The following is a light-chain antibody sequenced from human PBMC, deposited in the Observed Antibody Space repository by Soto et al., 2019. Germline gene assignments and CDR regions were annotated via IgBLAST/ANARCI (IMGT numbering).Light chain of an antibody. J-gene: IGLJ3*02. CDR1: SSDVGGYNY. CDR2: DVN. CDR3: CSYTGSYTWV. Sequence: QSALTQPRSVSGSPGQSVTISCTGTSSDVGGYNYVSWYQQYPGNAPKFIIYDVNKRPLGVPDRFSGSKSGNTASLTISGLQAEDEADYYCCSYTGSYTWVFGGGTKVTVL. V-gene: IGLV2-11*01.